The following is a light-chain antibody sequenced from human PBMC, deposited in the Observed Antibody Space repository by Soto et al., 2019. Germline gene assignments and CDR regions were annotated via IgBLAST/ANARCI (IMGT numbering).Light chain of an antibody. Sequence: QLVLTQSPSASASLGASVKPTCTLSSGHSNYAIAWHLQQPEKGPRYLMKLNRDGSHSKGDGIPNRFSGSSSGAERYLTISSLQSEDEADYYCQTWGTGIVIFGGGTKLTVL. J-gene: IGLJ2*01. CDR1: SGHSNYA. V-gene: IGLV4-69*01. CDR2: LNRDGSH. CDR3: QTWGTGIVI.